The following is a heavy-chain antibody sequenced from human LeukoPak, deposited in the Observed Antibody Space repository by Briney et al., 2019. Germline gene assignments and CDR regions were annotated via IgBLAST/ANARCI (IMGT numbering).Heavy chain of an antibody. CDR1: GYTFTSHD. CDR2: MNPNSGNT. V-gene: IGHV1-8*01. CDR3: ARRYSYAFDY. J-gene: IGHJ4*02. Sequence: ASVKVSCKASGYTFTSHDINWVRQATGQGLEWMGWMNPNSGNTGHAQKFQGRATMTRNTSISTVYMELSSLRSEDTAVYYCARRYSYAFDYWGQGTLVTVSS. D-gene: IGHD5-18*01.